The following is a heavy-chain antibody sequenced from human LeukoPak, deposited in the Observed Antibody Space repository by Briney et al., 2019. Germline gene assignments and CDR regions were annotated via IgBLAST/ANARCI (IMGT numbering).Heavy chain of an antibody. D-gene: IGHD3-22*01. V-gene: IGHV4-39*02. J-gene: IGHJ4*02. CDR3: ARELFYDSSGYYHY. CDR2: IYYSGST. CDR1: GGSISSSSYY. Sequence: PSETLSLTCTVSGGSISSSSYYWGWIRQPPGKGLEWIGSIYYSGSTYYNPSLKSRVTISVDTSKNQFSLKLSSVTAADTAVYYCARELFYDSSGYYHYWGQGTLVTVSS.